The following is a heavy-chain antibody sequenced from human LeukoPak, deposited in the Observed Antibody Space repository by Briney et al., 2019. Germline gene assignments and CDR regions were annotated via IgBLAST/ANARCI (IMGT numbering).Heavy chain of an antibody. J-gene: IGHJ5*02. CDR3: ARARYSRYDP. CDR2: IYYSGGT. D-gene: IGHD4-11*01. Sequence: PSETLSLTCTVSGGSISSSSYYWGWIRQPPGKGLEWIGSIYYSGGTYYYPSLRSRVTISVDTSKNHFSLMLSSVTAADTAVYYCARARYSRYDPWGQGTLVTVSS. CDR1: GGSISSSSYY. V-gene: IGHV4-39*07.